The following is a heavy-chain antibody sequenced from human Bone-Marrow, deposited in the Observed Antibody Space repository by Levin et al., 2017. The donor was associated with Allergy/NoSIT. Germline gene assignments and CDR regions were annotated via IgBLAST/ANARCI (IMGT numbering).Heavy chain of an antibody. Sequence: KISCKASGGTFRGYAFTWVRQAPGQGLEWMGGIIPILGTPNYAQKNQGRVTILADESTSTAYMELSNLTSEDTAVYYCETTIVGANNGLDVWGQGTTVTVSS. D-gene: IGHD1-26*01. CDR1: GGTFRGYA. CDR2: IIPILGTP. J-gene: IGHJ6*02. CDR3: ETTIVGANNGLDV. V-gene: IGHV1-69*01.